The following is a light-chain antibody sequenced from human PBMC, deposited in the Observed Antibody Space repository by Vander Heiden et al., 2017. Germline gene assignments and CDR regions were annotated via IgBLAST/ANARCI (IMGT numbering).Light chain of an antibody. CDR2: AAS. Sequence: IQITQSPSSLPASVGDRPTLTWRASQDISNYLAWFQQRPGKAPKSLVYAASRVQSGVPSRFSGSASGTDFTLTISSLQPEDFATYYCQQFNVYPWTFGQGTKVEIK. CDR1: QDISNY. J-gene: IGKJ1*01. V-gene: IGKV1-16*01. CDR3: QQFNVYPWT.